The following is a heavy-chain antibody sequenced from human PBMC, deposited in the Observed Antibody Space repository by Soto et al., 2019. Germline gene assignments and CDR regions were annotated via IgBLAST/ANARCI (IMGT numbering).Heavy chain of an antibody. CDR2: IKQDGSEK. J-gene: IGHJ4*02. D-gene: IGHD1-1*01. Sequence: VGSLRLSCAASGFTFSNYWMSWVRQAPGKGLEWVANIKQDGSEKYYVHSVRGRFTASRDNAQSSQYLQMNTLRAEDTAVYYCARGHDFSFDYWGQGVLVTVSS. CDR3: ARGHDFSFDY. V-gene: IGHV3-7*01. CDR1: GFTFSNYW.